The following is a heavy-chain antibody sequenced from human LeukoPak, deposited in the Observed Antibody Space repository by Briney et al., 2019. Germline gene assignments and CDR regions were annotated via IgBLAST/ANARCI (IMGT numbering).Heavy chain of an antibody. V-gene: IGHV3-21*01. CDR3: ARDPSSWYYYYMDV. D-gene: IGHD6-13*01. CDR1: VFTFSTYN. J-gene: IGHJ6*03. CDR2: ITSSSRYT. Sequence: PGGSLRLSCAASVFTFSTYNMNWVRQAPGKGLEWVSSITSSSRYTFYADSVKGRFTISRDNAKNSLYLQMNSLRAEDTAVYYCARDPSSWYYYYMDVWGKGTTVTVSS.